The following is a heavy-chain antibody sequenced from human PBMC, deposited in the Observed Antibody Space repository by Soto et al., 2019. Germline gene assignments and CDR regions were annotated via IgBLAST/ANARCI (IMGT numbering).Heavy chain of an antibody. CDR1: VYTFTSYG. CDR3: ARDLWRLGYCSSTSCYNFDY. Sequence: ASVKVSCKASVYTFTSYGISWVRQAPGQGLEWMGWISAYNGNTNYAQKLQGRVTMTTDTSTSTAYMELRSLRSDDTAVYYCARDLWRLGYCSSTSCYNFDYWGQGTLVTVSS. D-gene: IGHD2-2*02. V-gene: IGHV1-18*01. J-gene: IGHJ4*02. CDR2: ISAYNGNT.